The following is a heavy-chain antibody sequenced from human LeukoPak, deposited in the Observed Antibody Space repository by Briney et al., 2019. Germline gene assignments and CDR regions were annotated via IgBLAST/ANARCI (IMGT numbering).Heavy chain of an antibody. Sequence: KPSETLSLTCAVYGGSFSGYYWSWIRQPPGKGLEWIGEINHSGSTNYNPSLKSPVTISVDTSKNQFSLKLSSVTAADTAVYYCARGHRGNNHYAFLDYGGQGTLFTVSS. V-gene: IGHV4-34*01. D-gene: IGHD1-14*01. CDR1: GGSFSGYY. J-gene: IGHJ4*02. CDR2: INHSGST. CDR3: ARGHRGNNHYAFLDY.